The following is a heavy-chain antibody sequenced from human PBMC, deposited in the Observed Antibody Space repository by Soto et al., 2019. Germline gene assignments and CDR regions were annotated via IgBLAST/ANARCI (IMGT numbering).Heavy chain of an antibody. CDR3: AKGLAWLVLYGFDY. D-gene: IGHD6-19*01. CDR2: ISGSGGST. V-gene: IGHV3-23*01. Sequence: EVQLLESGGGLVQPGGSLRLSCAASGFTFSSYAMSWVRQAPRKGLEWVSVISGSGGSTYYADSVKGRFTISRDNSKNTLYLQMNSLRAEDTAVYYCAKGLAWLVLYGFDYWGQGTLVTVSS. CDR1: GFTFSSYA. J-gene: IGHJ4*02.